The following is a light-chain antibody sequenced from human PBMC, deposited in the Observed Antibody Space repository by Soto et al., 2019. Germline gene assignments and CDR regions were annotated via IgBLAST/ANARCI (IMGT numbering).Light chain of an antibody. Sequence: QPVLTQPPSVSGAPGQRVTISCTGSSSNIGAGYDVHWYQQLPGTAPKLLIYGNSNRPSGVPDRFSGSKSGTSASLAITGLQSDDAADHYFQSYDTSLSGYVFGTGTQLTVL. CDR3: QSYDTSLSGYV. J-gene: IGLJ1*01. CDR2: GNS. V-gene: IGLV1-40*01. CDR1: SSNIGAGYD.